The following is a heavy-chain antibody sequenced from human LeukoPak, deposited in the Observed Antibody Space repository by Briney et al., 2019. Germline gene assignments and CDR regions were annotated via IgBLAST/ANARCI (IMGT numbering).Heavy chain of an antibody. CDR2: IYSGGST. CDR3: ARDGSRYDSSGYKPFDY. Sequence: QPGGSLRLSCAASGFTVSSNYMSWVRRAPGKGLEWVSVIYSGGSTYYADSVKGRFTISRDNAKNSLYLQMNSLRAEDTAVYYCARDGSRYDSSGYKPFDYWGQGTLVTVSS. J-gene: IGHJ4*02. CDR1: GFTVSSNY. D-gene: IGHD3-22*01. V-gene: IGHV3-53*01.